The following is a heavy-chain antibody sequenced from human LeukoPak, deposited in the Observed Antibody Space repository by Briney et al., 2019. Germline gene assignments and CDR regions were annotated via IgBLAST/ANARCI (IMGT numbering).Heavy chain of an antibody. CDR2: INHSGST. V-gene: IGHV4-34*01. CDR1: GGSFSGYY. Sequence: SETLSLTCAVYGGSFSGYYWSWIRQPPGKGLEWIGEINHSGSTNYNPSLKSRVTVSVDTSKNQFSLKLSSVTAADTAVYYCARGPYYYYGMDVWGQGTTVTVSS. J-gene: IGHJ6*02. CDR3: ARGPYYYYGMDV.